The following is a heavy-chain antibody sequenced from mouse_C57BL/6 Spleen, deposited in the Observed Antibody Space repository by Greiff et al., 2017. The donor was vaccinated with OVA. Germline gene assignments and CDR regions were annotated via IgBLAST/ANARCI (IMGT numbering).Heavy chain of an antibody. CDR1: GFTFSSYA. CDR2: ISSGGDYI. V-gene: IGHV5-9-1*02. CDR3: TRGNYWYFDV. J-gene: IGHJ1*03. Sequence: EVKVVESGAGLVKPGGSLKLSCAASGFTFSSYAMSWVRQTPEKRLEWVAYISSGGDYIYYADTVKGRFTISRDNARNTLYLQMSSLKSEDTAMYYCTRGNYWYFDVWGTGTTVTVSS.